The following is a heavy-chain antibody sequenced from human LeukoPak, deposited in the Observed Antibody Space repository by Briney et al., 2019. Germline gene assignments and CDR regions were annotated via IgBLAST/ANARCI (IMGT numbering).Heavy chain of an antibody. CDR1: GYTFTTYD. CDR2: MNPNSGNT. CDR3: ARGLVGAAARLVY. J-gene: IGHJ4*02. Sequence: VASVKVSCKASGYTFTTYDINWVRQATGQGLEWMGWMNPNSGNTGYAQKFQGRVTMTRSTSISTAYMVLSSLRSEDTAVYYCARGLVGAAARLVYWGQGTLVTVSS. V-gene: IGHV1-8*01. D-gene: IGHD6-6*01.